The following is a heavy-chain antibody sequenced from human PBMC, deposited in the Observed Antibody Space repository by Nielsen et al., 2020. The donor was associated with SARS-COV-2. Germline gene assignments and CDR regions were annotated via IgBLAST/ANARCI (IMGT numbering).Heavy chain of an antibody. Sequence: GESLKISCAASGFTFSSYAMHWVRQAPGKGLEWVAVISYDGSNKYYADSVKGRFTISRDNSKNTLYLQMNSLRAEDTAAYYCARDSVVGIGDLWGQGTLVTVSS. CDR1: GFTFSSYA. D-gene: IGHD1-26*01. CDR2: ISYDGSNK. V-gene: IGHV3-30-3*01. CDR3: ARDSVVGIGDL. J-gene: IGHJ5*02.